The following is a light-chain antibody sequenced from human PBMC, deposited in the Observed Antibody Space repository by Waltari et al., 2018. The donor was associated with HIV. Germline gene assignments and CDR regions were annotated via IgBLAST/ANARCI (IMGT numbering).Light chain of an antibody. J-gene: IGKJ4*01. CDR1: QNIDTH. CDR2: DAS. CDR3: QQRTSWPPRLT. Sequence: EVVLQSPATLSLPPGETATLSCRASQNIDTHLAWYQQRPGQAPRLLIFDASKRATGIPAKFHGSGSGTDFTLTITNLQSEDFAVYYCQQRTSWPPRLTFGGGSNVEIK. V-gene: IGKV3-11*01.